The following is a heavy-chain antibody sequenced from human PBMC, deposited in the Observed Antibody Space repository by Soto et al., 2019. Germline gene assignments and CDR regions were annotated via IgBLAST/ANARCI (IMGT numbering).Heavy chain of an antibody. Sequence: EVQLLESGGGLVQPGGSLRLSCAASGFTFSSYAMSWVRQAPGKGLEWVSAISGSGGSTYYADSVKRRFTISRDNSKNRLYVQMNSLRAEDTAVYYCARPYSSSWPLFDYWGQGTLVTVSS. J-gene: IGHJ4*02. CDR2: ISGSGGST. D-gene: IGHD6-13*01. CDR3: ARPYSSSWPLFDY. CDR1: GFTFSSYA. V-gene: IGHV3-23*01.